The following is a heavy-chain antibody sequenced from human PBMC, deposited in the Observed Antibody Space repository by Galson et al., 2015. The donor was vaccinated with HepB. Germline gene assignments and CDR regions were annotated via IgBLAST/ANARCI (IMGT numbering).Heavy chain of an antibody. CDR3: AKDSGDSSSSGPFDY. J-gene: IGHJ4*02. D-gene: IGHD6-6*01. CDR2: ISWNSGSI. Sequence: SLRLSCAASGFTFDDYAMHWVRQAPGKGLEWVSGISWNSGSIGYADSVKGRFTISRDNAKNSLYLQMNSLRAEDTALYYCAKDSGDSSSSGPFDYWGQGTLVTVSS. CDR1: GFTFDDYA. V-gene: IGHV3-9*01.